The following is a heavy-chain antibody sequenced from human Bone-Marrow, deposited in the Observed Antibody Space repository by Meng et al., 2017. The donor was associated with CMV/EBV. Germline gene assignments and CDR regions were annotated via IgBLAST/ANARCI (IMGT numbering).Heavy chain of an antibody. CDR2: ISAYNGNT. Sequence: ASVKVSCKASGYTFTSYGISWVRQAPGQGLEWMGWISAYNGNTNYAQKFQGRVTITTDESTSTAYMELSSLRSEDTAVYYCARSISRVFGVVRPLDYWGQGTLVTVSS. D-gene: IGHD3-3*01. CDR1: GYTFTSYG. J-gene: IGHJ4*02. V-gene: IGHV1-18*01. CDR3: ARSISRVFGVVRPLDY.